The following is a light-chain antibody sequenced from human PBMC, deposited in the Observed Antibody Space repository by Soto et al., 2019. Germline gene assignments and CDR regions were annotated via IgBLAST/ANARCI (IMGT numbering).Light chain of an antibody. CDR3: QQLYTLPFT. J-gene: IGKJ5*01. CDR1: HDISTF. CDR2: EAS. V-gene: IGKV1-9*01. Sequence: DIQLTQSPSLLSASIGDRVTITCRASHDISTFLAWYQQKPGKAPKLLIYEASTLHSGVPSRFSGSGSGTEFTLTISGLLPEDFAAYHCQQLYTLPFTVGQGTRLEI.